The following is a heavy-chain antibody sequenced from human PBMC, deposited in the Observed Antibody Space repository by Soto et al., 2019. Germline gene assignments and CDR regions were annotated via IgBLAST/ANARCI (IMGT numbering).Heavy chain of an antibody. CDR1: GGSISSYY. J-gene: IGHJ4*02. CDR2: IYYSGST. D-gene: IGHD2-15*01. CDR3: AKTAIVVVVAATPDPPSFVY. Sequence: PSETLSLTCTVSGGSISSYYWSWIRQPPGKGLEWIGYIYYSGSTNYNPSLKSRVTISVDTSKNQFSLKLSSVTAADTAVYYCAKTAIVVVVAATPDPPSFVYWGQGTLVTVSS. V-gene: IGHV4-59*08.